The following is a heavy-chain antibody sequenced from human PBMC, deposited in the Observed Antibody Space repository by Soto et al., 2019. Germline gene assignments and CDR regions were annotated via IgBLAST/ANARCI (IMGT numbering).Heavy chain of an antibody. CDR1: GFTFSNSW. V-gene: IGHV3-15*01. CDR2: FNSEPNAGTT. D-gene: IGHD6-19*01. J-gene: IGHJ5*02. Sequence: LSCEGSGFTFSNSWMNWVRQARGKGLECGGRFNSEPNAGTTDYAAPVKGRFTISRDDSKRTVYLQMNSLKTDDTAIYYCVEDTQWLETYLESWGQGTLVTVSS. CDR3: VEDTQWLETYLES.